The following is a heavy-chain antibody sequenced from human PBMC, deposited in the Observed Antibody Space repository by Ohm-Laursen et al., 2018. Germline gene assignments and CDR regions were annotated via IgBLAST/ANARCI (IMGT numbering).Heavy chain of an antibody. J-gene: IGHJ4*02. V-gene: IGHV3-11*04. D-gene: IGHD3-16*01. CDR3: ARGRLGSSY. Sequence: SLRLSCAASGFTFSDYSMTWIRQAPGKGLDWVSYISSSSTTIYYADSVKGRFTISRDNAKNSLYLQMNSLRAEDTAVFYCARGRLGSSYWGQGTLVTVSS. CDR2: ISSSSTTI. CDR1: GFTFSDYS.